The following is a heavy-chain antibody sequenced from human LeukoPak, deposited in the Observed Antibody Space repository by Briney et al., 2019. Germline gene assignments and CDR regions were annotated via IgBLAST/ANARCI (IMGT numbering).Heavy chain of an antibody. D-gene: IGHD3-22*01. J-gene: IGHJ4*02. CDR2: INPSGGST. Sequence: ASVKVSCKASGYTFTGYYMHWVRQAPGQGLEWMGIINPSGGSTSYAQKFQGRVTMTRDMSTSTVYMELSSLRSEDTAVYYCARDGHYDSSGYEPDYFDYWGQGTLVTVSS. CDR3: ARDGHYDSSGYEPDYFDY. V-gene: IGHV1-46*01. CDR1: GYTFTGYY.